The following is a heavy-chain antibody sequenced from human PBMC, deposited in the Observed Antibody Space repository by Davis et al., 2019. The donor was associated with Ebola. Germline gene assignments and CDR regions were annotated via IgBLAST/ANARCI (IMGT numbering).Heavy chain of an antibody. V-gene: IGHV4-39*01. J-gene: IGHJ6*02. CDR2: ISHTGST. CDR1: GGSITSSSYY. Sequence: MPSETLSLTCTVSGGSITSSSYYWGWIRQPPGTGLEWIGTISHTGSTYYNPSLKSRLTLSVDTSKNQFSLKLTSVTAADTAVYYCARRMAVWGQGTTVTVSS. CDR3: ARRMAV.